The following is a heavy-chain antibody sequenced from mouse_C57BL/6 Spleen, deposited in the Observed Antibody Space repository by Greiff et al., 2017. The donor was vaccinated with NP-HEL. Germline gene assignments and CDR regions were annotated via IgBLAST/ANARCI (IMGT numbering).Heavy chain of an antibody. J-gene: IGHJ4*01. CDR1: GYTFTSYW. CDR3: ARRDDYTRAMDY. CDR2: IDPSDSET. Sequence: QVQLQQPGAELVRPGSSVKLSCKASGYTFTSYWMHWVKQRPIQGLEWIGNIDPSDSETHYNQKFKDKATLTVDKSSSTAYMQLSSLTSEDSAVYYCARRDDYTRAMDYWGQGTSVTVSS. D-gene: IGHD2-4*01. V-gene: IGHV1-52*01.